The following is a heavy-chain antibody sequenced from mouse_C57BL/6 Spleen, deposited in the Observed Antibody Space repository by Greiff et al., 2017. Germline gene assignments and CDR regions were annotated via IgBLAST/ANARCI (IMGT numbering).Heavy chain of an antibody. V-gene: IGHV1-82*01. CDR1: GYAFSSSW. J-gene: IGHJ2*01. CDR2: IYPGDGDT. D-gene: IGHD1-1*01. CDR3: ARRVYYYGSSLGFDY. Sequence: VKLMESGPELVKPGASVKISCKASGYAFSSSWMNWVKQRPGKGLEWIGRIYPGDGDTNYNGKFKGKATLTADKSSSTAYMQLSSLTSEDSAVYFCARRVYYYGSSLGFDYWGQGTTLTVSS.